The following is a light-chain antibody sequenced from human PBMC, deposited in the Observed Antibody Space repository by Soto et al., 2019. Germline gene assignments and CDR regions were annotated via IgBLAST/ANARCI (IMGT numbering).Light chain of an antibody. CDR1: QSVSSSY. Sequence: EIVLPQSPGTMSLSPGASSTLSGRASQSVSSSYLAWYQQKPGQPPRLLIYGASSRATGIPDRFSGSGSGTDFTLTISRLEPEDFAVYYCQQYGSSHTFGQGTRLEIK. V-gene: IGKV3-20*01. CDR2: GAS. CDR3: QQYGSSHT. J-gene: IGKJ5*01.